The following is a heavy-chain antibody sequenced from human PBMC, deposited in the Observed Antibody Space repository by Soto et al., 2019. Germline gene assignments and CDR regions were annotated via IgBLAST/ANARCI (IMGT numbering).Heavy chain of an antibody. CDR2: INPNSRGT. CDR3: ARVTLKAGNWFDP. J-gene: IGHJ5*02. CDR1: GYAFTDYF. V-gene: IGHV1-2*02. Sequence: ASVKVSCKASGYAFTDYFIHWVLQAPGQGFEWMGWINPNSRGTNYAQKFQGRVTMTRDTSNNTAYMELRGLKSDDTAVYYCARVTLKAGNWFDPWGQGTLVTVSS.